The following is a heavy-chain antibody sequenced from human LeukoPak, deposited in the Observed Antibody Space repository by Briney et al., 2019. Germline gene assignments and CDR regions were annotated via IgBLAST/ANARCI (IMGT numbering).Heavy chain of an antibody. V-gene: IGHV1-69*05. D-gene: IGHD2-15*01. CDR3: AVQGRYCSGGSCYYFDY. CDR1: GGTFSSYA. CDR2: IIPIFGTA. Sequence: ASVKVSCKASGGTFSSYAISWVRQAPGQGLEWMGGIIPIFGTANYAQKFQGRITITTDESTSTDYMELSSLRSEDTAVYYCAVQGRYCSGGSCYYFDYWGQGTLVTVSS. J-gene: IGHJ4*02.